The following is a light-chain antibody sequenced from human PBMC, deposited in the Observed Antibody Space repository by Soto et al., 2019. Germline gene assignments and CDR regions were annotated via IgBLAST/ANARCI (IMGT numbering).Light chain of an antibody. CDR2: EVT. Sequence: QSVLTQPPSASGSPGQSVTISCTGTSGVSWYQQHPGKAPKLLIYEVTKRPSGVPDRFSGSKSGSTASLTVSGLQAEDEADYDCSSYRGSNIFVVFGGGTKLTVL. J-gene: IGLJ2*01. CDR3: SSYRGSNIFVV. CDR1: SGV. V-gene: IGLV2-8*01.